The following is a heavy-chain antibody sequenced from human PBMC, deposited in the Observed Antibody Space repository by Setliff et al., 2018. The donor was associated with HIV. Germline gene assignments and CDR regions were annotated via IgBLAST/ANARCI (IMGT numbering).Heavy chain of an antibody. CDR1: GGSTDSGSYY. J-gene: IGHJ4*02. CDR3: ARTQTVITVYGPFDS. Sequence: SETLSLTCTVSGGSTDSGSYYWAWIRQPPGKGLEWIGSMYYTGSTYYNPSLKSRVTMTRDTSISTAYMELSRLRSDDTAMYYCARTQTVITVYGPFDSWGQGTPVTVSS. CDR2: MYYTGST. V-gene: IGHV4-39*01. D-gene: IGHD4-4*01.